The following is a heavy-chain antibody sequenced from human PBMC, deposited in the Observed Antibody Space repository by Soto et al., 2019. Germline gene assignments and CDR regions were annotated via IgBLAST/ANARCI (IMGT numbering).Heavy chain of an antibody. CDR1: GFTFSSYA. J-gene: IGHJ4*02. V-gene: IGHV3-23*01. CDR3: AKVRLRDIVVVPAAPPYYFDY. Sequence: PGGSLRLSCAASGFTFSSYAMSWVRQAPGKGLEWVSAISGSGGSTYYADSVKGRFTISRDNSKNTLYLQMNSLRAEDTAVYYCAKVRLRDIVVVPAAPPYYFDYWGQGTLVTVSS. D-gene: IGHD2-2*01. CDR2: ISGSGGST.